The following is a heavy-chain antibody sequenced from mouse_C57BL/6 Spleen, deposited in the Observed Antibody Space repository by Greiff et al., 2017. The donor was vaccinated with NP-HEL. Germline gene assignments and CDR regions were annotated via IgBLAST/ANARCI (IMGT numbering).Heavy chain of an antibody. CDR3: ARGELRYFDV. CDR2: INPNNGGT. Sequence: VQLQQSGPELVKPGASVKIPCKASGYTFTDYNMDWVKQSHGKSLEWIGDINPNNGGTIYNQKFKGKATLTVDKSSSTAYMELRSLTSEDTAVYYCARGELRYFDVWGTGTTVTVSS. D-gene: IGHD2-1*01. V-gene: IGHV1-18*01. CDR1: GYTFTDYN. J-gene: IGHJ1*03.